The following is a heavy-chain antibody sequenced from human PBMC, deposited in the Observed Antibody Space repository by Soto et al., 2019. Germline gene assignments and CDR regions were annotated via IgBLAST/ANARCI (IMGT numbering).Heavy chain of an antibody. CDR3: ARAVYDSSGYPLYYYYGMDV. Sequence: GGSLRLSCAASGFTFSSYGMHWVRQAPGKGLEWVAVISYDGSNKYYADSVKGRFTISRDNSKNTLYLQMNSLRAEDTAVYYCARAVYDSSGYPLYYYYGMDVWGQGTTVTVSS. V-gene: IGHV3-30*03. CDR2: ISYDGSNK. CDR1: GFTFSSYG. D-gene: IGHD3-22*01. J-gene: IGHJ6*02.